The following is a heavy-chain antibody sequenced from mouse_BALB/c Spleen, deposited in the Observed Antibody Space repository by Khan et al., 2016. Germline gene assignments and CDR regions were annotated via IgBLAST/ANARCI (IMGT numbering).Heavy chain of an antibody. CDR1: GYTFTIYT. J-gene: IGHJ2*01. CDR3: ARSRRMRDNYFFDY. CDR2: INPSSGYT. Sequence: QVQLKQSGAELARPGASVKMSCKASGYTFTIYTMHWVKQRPGQGLEWIGYINPSSGYTNYNQKFKDKATLTADKSSSTAYMQLSSLTSEDSAVYYCARSRRMRDNYFFDYWGQGTTLTVSS. D-gene: IGHD1-3*01. V-gene: IGHV1-4*01.